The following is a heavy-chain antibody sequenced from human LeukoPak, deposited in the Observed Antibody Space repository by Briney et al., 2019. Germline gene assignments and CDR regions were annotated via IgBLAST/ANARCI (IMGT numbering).Heavy chain of an antibody. CDR2: IIPIFGTA. V-gene: IGHV1-69*13. CDR1: GGTFSSYA. D-gene: IGHD1-14*01. CDR3: ASLTGPQPGY. J-gene: IGHJ4*02. Sequence: AASVKVSCKASGGTFSSYAISWARQAPGQGLEWMGGIIPIFGTANYAQKFQGRVTITADESTSTAYMELSSLRSEDTAVYYCASLTGPQPGYWGQGTLVTVSS.